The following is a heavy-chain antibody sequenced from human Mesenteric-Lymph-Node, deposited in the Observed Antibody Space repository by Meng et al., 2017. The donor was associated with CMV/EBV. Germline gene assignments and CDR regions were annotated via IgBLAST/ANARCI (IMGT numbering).Heavy chain of an antibody. J-gene: IGHJ4*02. D-gene: IGHD3-3*01. CDR3: ARIGGYAIFGVITSR. CDR2: ISGSGGST. V-gene: IGHV3-48*03. CDR1: GFTFSSYE. Sequence: GESLKISCAASGFTFSSYEMNWVRQAPGKGLEWVSAISGSGGSTYYADSVKGRFHISRDNAKNSLYLQMNSLRDEDTAVYYCARIGGYAIFGVITSRWGQGTLVTVSS.